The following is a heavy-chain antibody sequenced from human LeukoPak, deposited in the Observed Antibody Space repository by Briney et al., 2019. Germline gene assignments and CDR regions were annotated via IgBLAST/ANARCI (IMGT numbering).Heavy chain of an antibody. D-gene: IGHD3-10*01. V-gene: IGHV3-30*02. Sequence: PGGSLRLSCAASGFTFSTYGMHWVRQAPGKGLDWVAFIRYDGSEGYYADSVKDRFTVSRDNSKNTLYLQMNSLRAEDTAVYYCANSYGSGSYYKNFDYWGQGTLVTVSS. J-gene: IGHJ4*02. CDR3: ANSYGSGSYYKNFDY. CDR2: IRYDGSEG. CDR1: GFTFSTYG.